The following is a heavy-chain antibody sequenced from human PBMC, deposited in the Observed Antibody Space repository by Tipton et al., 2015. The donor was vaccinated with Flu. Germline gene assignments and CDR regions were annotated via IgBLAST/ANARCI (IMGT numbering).Heavy chain of an antibody. J-gene: IGHJ4*02. D-gene: IGHD1-1*01. Sequence: SLRLSCAGSGFIFDDYAMHWVRQVPGKGLEWVSGISWNNNYIGYVESVKGRFTISRDNAKNSLYLQMNSLRTEDTALYYCARRAYSWNDEESPTLYYFDYWGQGTLVTVSS. CDR3: ARRAYSWNDEESPTLYYFDY. CDR1: GFIFDDYA. CDR2: ISWNNNYI. V-gene: IGHV3-9*01.